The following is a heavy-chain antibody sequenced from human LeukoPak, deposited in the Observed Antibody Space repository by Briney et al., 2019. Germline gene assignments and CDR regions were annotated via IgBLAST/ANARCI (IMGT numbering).Heavy chain of an antibody. D-gene: IGHD7-27*01. CDR1: GYTFTSYD. Sequence: ASVKVSCKASGYTFTSYDINWVRQATGQGLEWMGWISAYNGNTNYAQKLQGRVTMTTDTSTSTAYMELRSLRSDDTAVYYCARGGGTGDLVHFDYWGQGTLVTVSS. CDR3: ARGGGTGDLVHFDY. J-gene: IGHJ4*02. V-gene: IGHV1-18*01. CDR2: ISAYNGNT.